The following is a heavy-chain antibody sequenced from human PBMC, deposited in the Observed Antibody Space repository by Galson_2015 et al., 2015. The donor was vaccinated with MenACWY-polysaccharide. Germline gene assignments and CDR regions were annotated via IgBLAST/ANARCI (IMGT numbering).Heavy chain of an antibody. J-gene: IGHJ4*02. CDR2: IKSDGSST. V-gene: IGHV3-74*01. CDR1: GFTFSTYW. CDR3: ARGYSAYD. D-gene: IGHD5-12*01. Sequence: SLRLSCAASGFTFSTYWMHWVRHAPGKGLVWVSRIKSDGSSTNYADSVKGRFTISRDNAKNTRYLQMNSLRAEDTALYYCARGYSAYDWGQGTLVTVSA.